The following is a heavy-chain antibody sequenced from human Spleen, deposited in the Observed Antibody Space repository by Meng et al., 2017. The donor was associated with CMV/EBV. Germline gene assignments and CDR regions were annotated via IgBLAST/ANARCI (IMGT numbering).Heavy chain of an antibody. Sequence: SGYTFTSYDINWVRQATGQGLEWMGWMNPNSGNTGYAQKFQGRATMTRNTSISTAYMELSSLRSEDTAVYYCARGDYDSSGRNWFDPWGQGTLVTVSS. J-gene: IGHJ5*02. D-gene: IGHD3-22*01. CDR3: ARGDYDSSGRNWFDP. V-gene: IGHV1-8*01. CDR2: MNPNSGNT. CDR1: GYTFTSYD.